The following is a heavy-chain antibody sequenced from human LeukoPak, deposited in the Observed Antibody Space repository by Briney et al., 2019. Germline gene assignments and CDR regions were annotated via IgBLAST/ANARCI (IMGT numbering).Heavy chain of an antibody. J-gene: IGHJ6*02. Sequence: PSETLSLTCAVSGGSFSGYYWSWIRQPPGKGLEWIGKINHSGSTNYNPSLKSRVTISVDTSKNQFSLKLSSVTAADTAVYYCARGYQSIAVADTSLYGMDVWGQGTTVTVSS. V-gene: IGHV4-34*01. CDR3: ARGYQSIAVADTSLYGMDV. D-gene: IGHD6-19*01. CDR2: INHSGST. CDR1: GGSFSGYY.